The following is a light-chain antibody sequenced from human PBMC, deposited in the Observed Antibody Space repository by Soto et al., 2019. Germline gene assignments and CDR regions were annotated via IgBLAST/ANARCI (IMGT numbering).Light chain of an antibody. Sequence: EIVMTQSPATLSVCPGERATLSCRASQSVSNNLAWYQQKPGQAPRLLIYGASTRATGIPARFSGSGSGTEFTLTISSLQSEDFAVYYCQQYNNWPALTFGGGTKVEIK. CDR2: GAS. CDR1: QSVSNN. V-gene: IGKV3-15*01. CDR3: QQYNNWPALT. J-gene: IGKJ4*01.